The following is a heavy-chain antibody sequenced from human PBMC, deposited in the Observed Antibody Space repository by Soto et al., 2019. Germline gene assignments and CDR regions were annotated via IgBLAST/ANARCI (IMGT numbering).Heavy chain of an antibody. V-gene: IGHV3-9*01. D-gene: IGHD3-22*01. J-gene: IGHJ3*02. Sequence: GGSLRLSCAASGFTFDDYAIHWVRQAPGKGLEWVSGISWNSGSIGYADSVKGRFTISRDNAKNSLYLQMNSLRAEDTALYYCAKDRGGYYYDSSGYAFDIWGQGTMVTVSS. CDR1: GFTFDDYA. CDR2: ISWNSGSI. CDR3: AKDRGGYYYDSSGYAFDI.